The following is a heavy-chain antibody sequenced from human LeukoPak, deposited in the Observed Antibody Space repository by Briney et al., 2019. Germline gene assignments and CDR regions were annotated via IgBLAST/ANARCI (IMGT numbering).Heavy chain of an antibody. Sequence: KSSETLSLTCDVSGGSITNDNWWSRVRQSPGRGLEWIGEMHHNGITTYNPSLRGRVTMSVDKSKNQFSLRLTSVTAADTALYYCTYNGYYALKHWGQGTLVTVSS. D-gene: IGHD3-22*01. J-gene: IGHJ4*02. CDR1: GGSITNDNW. V-gene: IGHV4-4*02. CDR3: TYNGYYALKH. CDR2: MHHNGIT.